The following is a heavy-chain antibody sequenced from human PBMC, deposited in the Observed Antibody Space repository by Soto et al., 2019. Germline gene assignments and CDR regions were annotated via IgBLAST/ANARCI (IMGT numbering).Heavy chain of an antibody. CDR3: AKDSYRSTSYTTVHYCSAMDV. Sequence: QVQLVESGGGVVQPGRSLSLSCAASGFTFSRYGMHWVRQAPGKGLEWVAVISYDGSNQYYTDSVKRRLTISRDNSNNTVVLLMNSLGAEETAVYYCAKDSYRSTSYTTVHYCSAMDVWGQGTTLTVSS. D-gene: IGHD6-13*01. CDR2: ISYDGSNQ. CDR1: GFTFSRYG. V-gene: IGHV3-30*18. J-gene: IGHJ6*02.